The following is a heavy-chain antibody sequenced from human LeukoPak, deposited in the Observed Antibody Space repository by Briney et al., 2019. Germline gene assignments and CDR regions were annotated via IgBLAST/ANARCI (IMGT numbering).Heavy chain of an antibody. CDR3: AREPSNYYDSSGYYRYYYYYMDV. V-gene: IGHV3-21*01. Sequence: GGSLRLSCAASGSTFSSYSMNWVRQAPGKGLEWVSSISSSSSYIYYADSVKGRFTISRDNAKNSLYLQMNSLRAEDTAVYYCAREPSNYYDSSGYYRYYYYYMDVWGKGTTVTISS. CDR1: GSTFSSYS. D-gene: IGHD3-22*01. CDR2: ISSSSSYI. J-gene: IGHJ6*03.